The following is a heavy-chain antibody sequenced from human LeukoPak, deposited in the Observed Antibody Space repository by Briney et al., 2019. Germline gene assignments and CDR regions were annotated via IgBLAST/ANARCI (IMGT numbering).Heavy chain of an antibody. CDR1: GYSFTSYW. Sequence: GESLKISCKGSGYSFTSYWIGWVRPLPGKGLEWMGIIYPGDSDTRYSPSFQGQVTISADKSISTAYLQWSSLKASDTAMYYCARRYCSSTSCYSNWFDPWGQGTLVTVSS. CDR3: ARRYCSSTSCYSNWFDP. D-gene: IGHD2-2*01. CDR2: IYPGDSDT. J-gene: IGHJ5*02. V-gene: IGHV5-51*01.